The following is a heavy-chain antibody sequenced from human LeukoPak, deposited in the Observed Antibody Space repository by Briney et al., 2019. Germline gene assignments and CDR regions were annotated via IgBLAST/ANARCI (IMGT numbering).Heavy chain of an antibody. Sequence: SQTLSLTCTVSGGSISSGDYSWSWIRQPPGKGLEWIGYMYYSGSTFYNPSLKSRVTISVDTSKNQFSLKLSSVTAADTAVYYCARDREDSSGWYFIDYWGQGTLVTVSS. D-gene: IGHD6-19*01. J-gene: IGHJ4*02. CDR3: ARDREDSSGWYFIDY. CDR2: MYYSGST. V-gene: IGHV4-30-4*01. CDR1: GGSISSGDYS.